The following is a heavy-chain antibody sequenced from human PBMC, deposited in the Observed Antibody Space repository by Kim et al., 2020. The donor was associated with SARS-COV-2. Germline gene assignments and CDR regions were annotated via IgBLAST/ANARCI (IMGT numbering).Heavy chain of an antibody. CDR1: GGSISSGSYY. V-gene: IGHV4-61*02. J-gene: IGHJ5*02. CDR2: IYTSGST. Sequence: SETLSLTCTVSGGSISSGSYYWSWIRQPAGKGLEWIGRIYTSGSTNYNPSLKSRVTISVDTSKNQFSLKLSSVTAADTAVYYCARDPGGWSAWFDPWGQGTLVTVSS. CDR3: ARDPGGWSAWFDP. D-gene: IGHD6-19*01.